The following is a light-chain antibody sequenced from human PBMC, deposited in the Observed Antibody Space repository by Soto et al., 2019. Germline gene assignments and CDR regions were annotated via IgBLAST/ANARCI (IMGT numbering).Light chain of an antibody. J-gene: IGKJ2*01. CDR2: GAS. Sequence: EIVMTQSPATLSVSPGGRATLSCRASQSVSSYLAWYQQRPGQPPRLLIYGASTRATGIPARFSGSGSGTEFPLTISSLQSEDFAVYYCQQYNTWPPKYTFGQGTKLEIK. CDR1: QSVSSY. V-gene: IGKV3-15*01. CDR3: QQYNTWPPKYT.